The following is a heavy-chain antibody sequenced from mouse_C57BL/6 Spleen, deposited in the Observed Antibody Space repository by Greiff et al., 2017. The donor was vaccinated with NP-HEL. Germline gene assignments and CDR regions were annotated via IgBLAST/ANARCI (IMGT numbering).Heavy chain of an antibody. CDR1: GYTFTSYW. D-gene: IGHD2-4*01. V-gene: IGHV1-55*01. CDR3: ARGDYDEGASGDY. Sequence: QVQLQQPGAELVKPGASVKMSCKASGYTFTSYWITWVKQRPGQGLEWIGDIYPGSGSTNYNEKFKSKATLTVDTSSSTAYMQLSSLTSEDSAVYYCARGDYDEGASGDYWGQGTTLTVSS. CDR2: IYPGSGST. J-gene: IGHJ2*01.